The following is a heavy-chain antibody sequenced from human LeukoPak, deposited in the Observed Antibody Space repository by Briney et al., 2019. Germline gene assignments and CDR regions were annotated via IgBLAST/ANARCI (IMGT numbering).Heavy chain of an antibody. CDR3: ARSTITVTAAGHFDP. CDR2: INPNSGDT. Sequence: GASVKVSCKSSGYTFTDYYVHWVRQAPGQGLEWMGRINPNSGDTNYAQNFQGRVTMSGDTSISTAYLELNRLIFDDTAVFYCARSTITVTAAGHFDPWGRGTLVTVSS. J-gene: IGHJ2*01. D-gene: IGHD6-13*01. V-gene: IGHV1-2*06. CDR1: GYTFTDYY.